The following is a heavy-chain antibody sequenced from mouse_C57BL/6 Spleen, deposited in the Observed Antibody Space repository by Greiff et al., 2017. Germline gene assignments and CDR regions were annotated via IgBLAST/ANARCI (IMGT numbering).Heavy chain of an antibody. V-gene: IGHV2-9-1*01. D-gene: IGHD2-3*01. CDR1: GFPLTSSA. CDR3: ARNHPWDGYPAWFAY. Sequence: QVQLKQSGPGLVAPSHCLSITCTVSGFPLTSSAISWVRQPPGKGLEWLGVIWPGGGTHYNSALKSRLSISKDNSKSQVCLKRNSLQTDDTARYYCARNHPWDGYPAWFAYWGQGTLVTVSA. J-gene: IGHJ3*01. CDR2: IWPGGGT.